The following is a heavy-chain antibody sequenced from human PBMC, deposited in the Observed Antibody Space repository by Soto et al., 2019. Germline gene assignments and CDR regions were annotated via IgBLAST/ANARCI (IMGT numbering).Heavy chain of an antibody. J-gene: IGHJ4*02. CDR1: GYTFTSYA. V-gene: IGHV1-3*01. CDR3: ARDDSGFSGSHYIDYFNY. Sequence: ASVKVSCKASGYTFTSYAMHWVRQSPGQRLEWMGWINAGNGNTKYSQKFQGRVTITRDTSASTAYMELSSLTSEDTAVYYCARDDSGFSGSHYIDYFNYWGQGAXVTVSS. CDR2: INAGNGNT. D-gene: IGHD1-26*01.